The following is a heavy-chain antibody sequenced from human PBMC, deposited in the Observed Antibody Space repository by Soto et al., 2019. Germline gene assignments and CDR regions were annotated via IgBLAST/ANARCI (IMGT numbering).Heavy chain of an antibody. CDR1: GGAFSGYY. CDR3: ARDRDSSSWSYYYYGMDV. CDR2: NNSSGRT. Sequence: PSETLSLTFAVYGGAFSGYYWGWIRQPPGKGLEGIGENNSSGRTNYNPSLKSRVTISVGTSKNQFSLKLSSVTAADTAVYYCARDRDSSSWSYYYYGMDVWGQGTTVTVSS. D-gene: IGHD6-13*01. V-gene: IGHV4-34*01. J-gene: IGHJ6*02.